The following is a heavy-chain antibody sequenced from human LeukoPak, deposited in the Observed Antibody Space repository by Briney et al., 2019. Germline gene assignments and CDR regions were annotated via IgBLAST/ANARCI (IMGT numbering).Heavy chain of an antibody. D-gene: IGHD6-13*01. CDR1: GGSISSYY. Sequence: SETLSLTCTVSGGSISSYYWSWIRQPPGKGLEWIGYIYYSGSTNYNPSLKSRVTISVDTSKNQFSPKLSSVTAADTAVYYCARTTEAHSWRTRYYDYYMDVWGKGTTVTVSS. J-gene: IGHJ6*03. CDR2: IYYSGST. CDR3: ARTTEAHSWRTRYYDYYMDV. V-gene: IGHV4-59*01.